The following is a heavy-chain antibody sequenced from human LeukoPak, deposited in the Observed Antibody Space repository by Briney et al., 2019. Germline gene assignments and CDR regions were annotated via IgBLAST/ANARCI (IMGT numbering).Heavy chain of an antibody. CDR3: ARVGGGDILTGYYVD. J-gene: IGHJ4*02. D-gene: IGHD3-9*01. CDR1: GYTFTSYG. CDR2: ISAYNGNT. Sequence: ASVKVSCKASGYTFTSYGISWVRQAPGQGREWMGWISAYNGNTNYAQKLQGRVTMTTDTSTSTAYMELRSLRSDVTAVYYCARVGGGDILTGYYVDWGQGTLVTVSS. V-gene: IGHV1-18*01.